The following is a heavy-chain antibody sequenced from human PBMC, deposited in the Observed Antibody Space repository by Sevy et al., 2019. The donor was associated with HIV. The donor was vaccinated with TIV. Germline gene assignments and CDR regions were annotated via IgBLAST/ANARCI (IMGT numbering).Heavy chain of an antibody. J-gene: IGHJ4*02. CDR3: AREGCTKPHDY. D-gene: IGHD2-8*01. CDR2: FSFGCGRI. CDR1: GFTFSKYS. V-gene: IGHV3-23*01. Sequence: GGFLRLSCEASGFTFSKYSMSCVRQAPGKGLEWVSTFSFGCGRINYADSVKGRFTISRDDSKITLYLQMNSLRAEVTAVYYRAREGCTKPHDYWGQGTLVTVSS.